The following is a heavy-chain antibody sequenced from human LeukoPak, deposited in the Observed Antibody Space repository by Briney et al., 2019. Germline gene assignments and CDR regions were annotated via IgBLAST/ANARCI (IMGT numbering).Heavy chain of an antibody. CDR2: INPNSGGT. J-gene: IGHJ5*02. D-gene: IGHD2-2*01. CDR1: GYTFTGYY. CDR3: ARAQRYCSSTSCPHNWFDP. Sequence: GASVKVSCKASGYTFTGYYMHWVRQAPGQGLEWMGWINPNSGGTNYAQKFQGRVTMTRDTSISTAYMELSRLRSDDTAVYYCARAQRYCSSTSCPHNWFDPWGQGTLVTVSS. V-gene: IGHV1-2*02.